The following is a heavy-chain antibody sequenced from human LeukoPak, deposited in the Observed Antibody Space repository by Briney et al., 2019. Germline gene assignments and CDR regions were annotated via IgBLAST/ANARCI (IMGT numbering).Heavy chain of an antibody. D-gene: IGHD1-26*01. CDR1: GGSISSGDYY. J-gene: IGHJ3*02. CDR2: IYYSGST. V-gene: IGHV4-30-4*01. CDR3: AREEPSAAFDI. Sequence: SETLSLTCTVSGGSISSGDYYWSWIRQPPGKGLEWIGYIYYSGSTYYNPSLKSRVTIPVDTSKNQFSLKLSSVTAADKAVYYCAREEPSAAFDIWGQGTMVTVSS.